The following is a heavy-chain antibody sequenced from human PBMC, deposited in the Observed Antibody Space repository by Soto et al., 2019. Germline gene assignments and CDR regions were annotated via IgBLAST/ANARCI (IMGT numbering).Heavy chain of an antibody. V-gene: IGHV3-21*01. D-gene: IGHD2-2*01. CDR2: ISKSDYT. Sequence: XGSLRLTCTVSGFAFNNYGINWVRQAPGKGLEWVSSISKSDYTYYSDSVTGRFTISRDNAKNSVSLQMKTLRVEDTAVYYCAREDSIIIPAVSDFWGQGTLVTFSS. CDR1: GFAFNNYG. CDR3: AREDSIIIPAVSDF. J-gene: IGHJ4*02.